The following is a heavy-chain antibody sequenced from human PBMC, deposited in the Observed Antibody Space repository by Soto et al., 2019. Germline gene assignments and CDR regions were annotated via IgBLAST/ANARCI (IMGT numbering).Heavy chain of an antibody. V-gene: IGHV3-48*02. J-gene: IGHJ1*01. CDR1: GFTFSTYS. D-gene: IGHD6-13*01. CDR2: ISRSSDNI. CDR3: ARDAVGGGYTSSWYA. Sequence: PGGSLRLSCAASGFTFSTYSMNWVRQAPGKGLEWLSYISRSSDNIGYADSVKGRFTISRDNSKNLLYLQMNSLRDEDTAVYYCARDAVGGGYTSSWYAWGQGTLVTVSS.